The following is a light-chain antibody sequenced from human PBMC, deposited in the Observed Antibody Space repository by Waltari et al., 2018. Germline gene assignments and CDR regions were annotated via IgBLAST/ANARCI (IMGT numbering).Light chain of an antibody. CDR2: DVS. V-gene: IGLV2-14*03. CDR3: SAYTATDTYV. J-gene: IGLJ1*01. CDR1: RSDIGLYDY. Sequence: SSLTQPASMSGSPGQSITLSCTGTRSDIGLYDYVSWYHQHPGKAPNLIISDVSQRPSGVTARFSGSKSGYTASLTISGLQTEDEADYYCSAYTATDTYVFGSGTTVTVL.